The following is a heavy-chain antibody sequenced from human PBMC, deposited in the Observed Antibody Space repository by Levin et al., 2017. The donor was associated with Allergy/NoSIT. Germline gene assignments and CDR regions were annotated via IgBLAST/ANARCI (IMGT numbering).Heavy chain of an antibody. CDR2: IFPGDSDT. J-gene: IGHJ4*02. D-gene: IGHD6-13*01. CDR3: ATTSAAGALYYFDH. V-gene: IGHV5-51*01. CDR1: GYSFTNNW. Sequence: GESLKISCKGSGYSFTNNWIGWVRQMPGKGLEWMGIIFPGDSDTRYSPSFQGRVTISVDKSVSTAYLQLTSLEASDTAIYYCATTSAAGALYYFDHWGQGTLVTVSS.